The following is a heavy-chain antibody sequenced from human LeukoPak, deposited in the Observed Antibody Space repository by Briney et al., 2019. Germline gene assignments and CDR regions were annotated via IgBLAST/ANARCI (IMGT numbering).Heavy chain of an antibody. V-gene: IGHV3-23*01. J-gene: IGHJ3*02. CDR3: AKGAGSSGWFEMDAFDI. Sequence: HSGGSLRLSCAASGFTFSSYAMSWVRQAPGKGLEWVSTISDSGGSTYYADSVKGRFTISRDNSKNTLYLQMNSLRAEDTAVYYCAKGAGSSGWFEMDAFDIWGQGTMVTVSS. D-gene: IGHD6-19*01. CDR2: ISDSGGST. CDR1: GFTFSSYA.